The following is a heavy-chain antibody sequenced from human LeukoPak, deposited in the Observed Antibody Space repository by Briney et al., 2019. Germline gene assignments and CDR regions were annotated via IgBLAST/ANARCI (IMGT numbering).Heavy chain of an antibody. J-gene: IGHJ4*02. CDR3: ARDQRGYSYVDY. V-gene: IGHV3-7*01. Sequence: GGSLRLSCAASGFTFSSYWMRWVRQAPGKGREWVANIKQDGSEKYYVDSVKGRFTISRDNAKNSLYLQMNSLRAEDTAVYYCARDQRGYSYVDYWGQGTLVTVSS. CDR2: IKQDGSEK. D-gene: IGHD5-18*01. CDR1: GFTFSSYW.